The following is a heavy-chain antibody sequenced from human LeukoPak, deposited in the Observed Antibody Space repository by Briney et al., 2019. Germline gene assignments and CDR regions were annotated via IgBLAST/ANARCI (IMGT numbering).Heavy chain of an antibody. Sequence: ASVKVSCKASGYTFTDYYIHWVRQAPGVGLEWVGWMNPNSGGTNYAQKFQGRVTMTRDTSISTAYMELSTLRSDDTAVYYCARGLLVSGYGLFDYWAREPWSPSPQ. CDR1: GYTFTDYY. CDR2: MNPNSGGT. D-gene: IGHD5-12*01. J-gene: IGHJ4*02. V-gene: IGHV1-2*02. CDR3: ARGLLVSGYGLFDY.